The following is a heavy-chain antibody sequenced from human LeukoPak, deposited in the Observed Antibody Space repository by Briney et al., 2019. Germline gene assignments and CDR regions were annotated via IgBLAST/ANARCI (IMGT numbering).Heavy chain of an antibody. V-gene: IGHV1-18*01. CDR3: ASIAAAGPHNWFDP. Sequence: ASVKVSCKASGYTFTSYGISWVRQAPGQGLEWMGWISAYNGNTNYAQKLQGRVTMTTDTSTSTAYMELRSLRSDGTAVYYCASIAAAGPHNWFDPWGQGTLVTVSS. J-gene: IGHJ5*02. CDR1: GYTFTSYG. CDR2: ISAYNGNT. D-gene: IGHD6-13*01.